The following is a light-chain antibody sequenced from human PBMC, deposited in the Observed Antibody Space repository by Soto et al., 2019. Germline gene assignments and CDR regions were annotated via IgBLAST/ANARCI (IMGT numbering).Light chain of an antibody. CDR1: SSDVGGYNY. CDR2: EGI. J-gene: IGLJ1*01. CDR3: CSYVGATTYV. V-gene: IGLV2-23*01. Sequence: QSALPQPASVSGSPGQSITISCTGTSSDVGGYNYVSWYQQHPGKAPKVIVYEGIKRPSGVSDRFSGSTSGSTASLTISGLQAEDEAEYYCCSYVGATTYVFGSGTKVTVL.